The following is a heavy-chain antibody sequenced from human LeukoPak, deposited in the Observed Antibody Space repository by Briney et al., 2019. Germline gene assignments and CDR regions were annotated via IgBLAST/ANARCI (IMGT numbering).Heavy chain of an antibody. J-gene: IGHJ4*02. Sequence: SETLSLTCTVSGGSISSHYWSWIRQPPGKGLECIGCIYYSGETNYNPSLKSRVTISVDTSKNQFSLKLSSVTAADTAVYYCARGRNDYVWGSYRYSPFDYWGQGTLVTASS. CDR3: ARGRNDYVWGSYRYSPFDY. CDR2: IYYSGET. V-gene: IGHV4-59*11. CDR1: GGSISSHY. D-gene: IGHD3-16*02.